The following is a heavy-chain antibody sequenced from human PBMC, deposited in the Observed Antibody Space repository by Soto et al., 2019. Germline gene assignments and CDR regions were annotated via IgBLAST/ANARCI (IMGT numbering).Heavy chain of an antibody. CDR1: GYSFTSYW. J-gene: IGHJ4*02. CDR2: IYPGDSDT. V-gene: IGHV5-51*01. Sequence: GESLKISCKGSGYSFTSYWIGWVRQMPGKGLEWMGIIYPGDSDTRYSPSFQGHVTISADKSIGTAYLQWSSLKASDTAMFYCARLQAAAGDNDLTFDYWGQGTLVTVSS. CDR3: ARLQAAAGDNDLTFDY. D-gene: IGHD6-13*01.